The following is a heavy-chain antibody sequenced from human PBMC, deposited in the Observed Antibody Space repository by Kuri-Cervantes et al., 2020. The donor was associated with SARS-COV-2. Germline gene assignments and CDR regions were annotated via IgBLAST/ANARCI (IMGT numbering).Heavy chain of an antibody. V-gene: IGHV4-39*02. Sequence: SETLSLTCTVSGGSISSSDHYWGWIRQPPGKGLEWIGTTYYTGRTYYHPPLRSRVTISVDTSKKLSLNLSSVTAADTAVYYCARAGVWGSYRYSRFDYWGQGTLVTVSS. D-gene: IGHD3-16*02. CDR1: GGSISSSDHY. CDR2: TYYTGRT. CDR3: ARAGVWGSYRYSRFDY. J-gene: IGHJ4*02.